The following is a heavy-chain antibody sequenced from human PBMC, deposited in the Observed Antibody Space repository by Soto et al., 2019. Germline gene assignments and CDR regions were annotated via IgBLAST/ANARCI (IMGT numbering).Heavy chain of an antibody. V-gene: IGHV1-8*01. J-gene: IGHJ5*02. CDR3: ARGYCSGGSCYSDHWFDP. Sequence: QVQLVQSGAEVKKPGASVKVSCKASGYTFTSYDINWVRQATGQGLEWMGWMNPNSGNTGYAQKFQGRVTMTRNTSISTAYMGLSSLRSEDTAVYYCARGYCSGGSCYSDHWFDPWGQGTLVTVSS. CDR2: MNPNSGNT. CDR1: GYTFTSYD. D-gene: IGHD2-15*01.